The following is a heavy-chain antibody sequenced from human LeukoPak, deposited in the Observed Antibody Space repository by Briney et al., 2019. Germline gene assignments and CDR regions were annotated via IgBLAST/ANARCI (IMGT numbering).Heavy chain of an antibody. J-gene: IGHJ4*02. V-gene: IGHV4-39*07. Sequence: SETLSLTCTVSGGSISSTNYYWGWIRQPPGKGLEWIGTIYYTGTTYYNPSLTSRVTISVDTSKNQFSLKLSSVTAADTAVYYCARDRTAAGGFDYWGQGTLVTVSS. CDR3: ARDRTAAGGFDY. D-gene: IGHD6-13*01. CDR1: GGSISSTNYY. CDR2: IYYTGTT.